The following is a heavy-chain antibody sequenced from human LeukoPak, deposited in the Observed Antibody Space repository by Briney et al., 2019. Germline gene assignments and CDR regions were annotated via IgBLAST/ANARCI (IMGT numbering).Heavy chain of an antibody. CDR1: GFTFSSYE. CDR2: ISSSGSTI. Sequence: GGSLRLSCAASGFTFSSYEMNWVRQAPGKGLEWVSYISSSGSTIYYADSVKGRFTISRDNAKNSLYLQMNSRRADDTAVYYCAARDAGELPYWGQGTLVTVSS. V-gene: IGHV3-48*03. CDR3: AARDAGELPY. J-gene: IGHJ4*02. D-gene: IGHD1-26*01.